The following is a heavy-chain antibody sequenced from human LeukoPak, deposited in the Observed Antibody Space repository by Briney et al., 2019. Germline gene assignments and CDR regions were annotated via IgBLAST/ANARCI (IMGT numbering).Heavy chain of an antibody. J-gene: IGHJ4*02. D-gene: IGHD3-9*01. CDR1: GFTFSSYG. CDR3: ASYDILTGYHSPFDY. CDR2: ITYDGKNM. V-gene: IGHV3-30*03. Sequence: GGSLRLSCAASGFTFSSYGMHWVRQAPGKGLEWVAVITYDGKNMYYADSVKGRFTISRDNSQNTLYLQMNSLRVEDTGVYYCASYDILTGYHSPFDYWGQGSLVTVSS.